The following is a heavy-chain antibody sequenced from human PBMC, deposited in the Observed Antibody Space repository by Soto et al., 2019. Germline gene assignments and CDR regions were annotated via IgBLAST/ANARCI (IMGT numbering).Heavy chain of an antibody. V-gene: IGHV1-24*01. CDR3: ATDSKPQTYYDSSGCPGPFDY. J-gene: IGHJ4*02. CDR2: FDPEDGET. D-gene: IGHD3-22*01. CDR1: GYTLTELS. Sequence: ASVKVSCKVSGYTLTELSMHWVRQAPGKGLEWMGGFDPEDGETIYAQKFQGRVTMTEDTSTDTAYMELSSLRSEDTAVYYCATDSKPQTYYDSSGCPGPFDYWGQGTLVTVS.